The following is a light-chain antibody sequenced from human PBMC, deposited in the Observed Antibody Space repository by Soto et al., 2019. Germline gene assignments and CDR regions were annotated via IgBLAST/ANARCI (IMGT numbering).Light chain of an antibody. CDR3: QSYDTSLSGSV. V-gene: IGLV1-40*01. CDR1: SSNIGAGYD. CDR2: ANS. Sequence: VLTQPPSVSGAPGQRVTISCTGSSSNIGAGYDVHWYQQLPGTAPKLLIYANSNRPSGVPDRFSGSKSGTSASLAITGLQPEDETDYYCQSYDTSLSGSVFGGGTKVTVL. J-gene: IGLJ2*01.